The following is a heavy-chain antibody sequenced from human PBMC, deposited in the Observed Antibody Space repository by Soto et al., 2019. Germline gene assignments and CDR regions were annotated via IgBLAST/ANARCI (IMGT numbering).Heavy chain of an antibody. V-gene: IGHV3-30*04. CDR3: AREPYGDSQYFDY. CDR1: GFTFNSLS. D-gene: IGHD2-21*02. J-gene: IGHJ4*02. Sequence: QVQLVESGGGMVQPGTSLRLSCAASGFTFNSLSLHWVRQRPDKGLEWVAVISHDGRVTFYADFVKGRFTVSRDNSKNTIYLQVNSLSAEDTAVYYCAREPYGDSQYFDYGGQGTLVTVSS. CDR2: ISHDGRVT.